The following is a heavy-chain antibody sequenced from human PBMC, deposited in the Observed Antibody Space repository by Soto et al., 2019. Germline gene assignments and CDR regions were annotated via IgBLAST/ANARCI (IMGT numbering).Heavy chain of an antibody. J-gene: IGHJ4*02. D-gene: IGHD3-22*01. CDR2: ISYDGSNK. CDR3: AKPFGTYYDSSGYYYDY. CDR1: GFTFSSYG. V-gene: IGHV3-30*18. Sequence: PGGSLRLSCAASGFTFSSYGMHWVRQAPGKGLEWVAVISYDGSNKYYADSVKGRFTISRDNSKNTLYLQMNSLRAEDTAVYYCAKPFGTYYDSSGYYYDYWGQGTLVTVSS.